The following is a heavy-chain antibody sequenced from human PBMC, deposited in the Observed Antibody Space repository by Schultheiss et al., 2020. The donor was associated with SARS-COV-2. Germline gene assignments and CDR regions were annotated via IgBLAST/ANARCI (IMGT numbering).Heavy chain of an antibody. CDR2: IRSKAYGGTT. V-gene: IGHV3-49*04. J-gene: IGHJ3*02. D-gene: IGHD3-3*01. Sequence: GGSLRLSCTASGFTFGDYAMSWVRQAPGKGLEWVGFIRSKAYGGTTEYAASVKGRFTISRDDSKSIAYLQMNSLKTEDTAVYYCAREDGDDAFDIWGQGTMVTVSS. CDR1: GFTFGDYA. CDR3: AREDGDDAFDI.